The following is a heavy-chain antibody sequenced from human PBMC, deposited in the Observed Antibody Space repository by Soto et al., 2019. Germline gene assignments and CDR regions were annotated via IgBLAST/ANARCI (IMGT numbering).Heavy chain of an antibody. Sequence: SGGSLTLSCAASGVTFSSYGMHWIRQAPGKGLDWVGVISYDGSNKYYPDSVKSRFTISRDNSKNTLYLQMNSMRAEDTAVYYCAKARSSRLYGNWFDPWGQGTLVTVSS. CDR3: AKARSSRLYGNWFDP. D-gene: IGHD6-13*01. V-gene: IGHV3-30*18. J-gene: IGHJ5*02. CDR1: GVTFSSYG. CDR2: ISYDGSNK.